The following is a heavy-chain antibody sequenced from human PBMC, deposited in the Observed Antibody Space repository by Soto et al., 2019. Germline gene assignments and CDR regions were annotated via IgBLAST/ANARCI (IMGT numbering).Heavy chain of an antibody. J-gene: IGHJ6*02. Sequence: EVQLLESGGGLVQPGGSLRLSCAASGFTFSSYAMSWVRQAPGKGLEWVSAISGSGGSTYDADSVKGRFTISRDNSKNTLYLQMNSLRAEDTAVYYCAKPLLGEGSGYYQTKYYYYGMDVWGQGTTVTVSS. CDR3: AKPLLGEGSGYYQTKYYYYGMDV. V-gene: IGHV3-23*01. CDR1: GFTFSSYA. CDR2: ISGSGGST. D-gene: IGHD3-22*01.